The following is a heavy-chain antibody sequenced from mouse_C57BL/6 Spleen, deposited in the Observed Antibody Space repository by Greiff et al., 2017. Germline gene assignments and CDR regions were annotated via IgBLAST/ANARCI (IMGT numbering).Heavy chain of an antibody. D-gene: IGHD2-4*01. J-gene: IGHJ4*01. CDR3: AREGWDYDNAMDY. CDR1: GYTFTSYW. CDR2: IHPNSGST. V-gene: IGHV1-64*01. Sequence: VQLQQPGAELVKPGASVKLSCKASGYTFTSYWMHWVKQRPGQGLEWIGMIHPNSGSTNYNEKFKSKDTLTVDKSSSTAYMQLSSLTSEDSAVYYCAREGWDYDNAMDYWGQGTSVTVSS.